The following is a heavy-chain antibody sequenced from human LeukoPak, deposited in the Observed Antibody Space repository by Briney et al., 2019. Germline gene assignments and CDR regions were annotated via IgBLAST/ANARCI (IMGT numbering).Heavy chain of an antibody. CDR2: ICGGST. CDR3: SCYTGFRVDY. J-gene: IGHJ4*02. V-gene: IGHV3-38-3*01. D-gene: IGHD2-2*02. Sequence: PGGSLRLSCAASGFTVSSNEMSWVRQAPGKGLEWVSSICGGSTYYADSRKGRFTISRDNSKNPLHLQMNSLRAEDTAASSTSCYTGFRVDYWGQGTLVTVSS. CDR1: GFTVSSNE.